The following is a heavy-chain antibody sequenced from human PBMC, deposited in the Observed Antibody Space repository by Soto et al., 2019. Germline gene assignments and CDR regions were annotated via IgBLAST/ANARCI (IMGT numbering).Heavy chain of an antibody. CDR3: ARHLFTSTWSVDY. Sequence: GESLKISCKGSGYRFTSYWISWVRQMPVKGLEWMGRIDPSDSYTSYSPSFQGHVTISADKSISTAYLQWSSLKASDTAMYYCARHLFTSTWSVDYWGQGTLVTVSS. V-gene: IGHV5-10-1*01. CDR1: GYRFTSYW. J-gene: IGHJ4*02. D-gene: IGHD6-13*01. CDR2: IDPSDSYT.